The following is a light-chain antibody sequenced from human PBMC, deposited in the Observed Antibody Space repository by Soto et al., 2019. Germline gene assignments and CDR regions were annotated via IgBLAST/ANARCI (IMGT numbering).Light chain of an antibody. V-gene: IGLV2-14*01. CDR3: SSSTRSRNLL. CDR1: SSDVGGYDY. CDR2: EVS. J-gene: IGLJ2*01. Sequence: QSALTQPASVSGSPGQSITISCTGTSSDVGGYDYVSWYQQHPDKAPKLIIFEVSHRPSGVSNRFSGSKSGNTASLTISGLQADDEAYYCCSSSTRSRNLLFGGGTKVTVL.